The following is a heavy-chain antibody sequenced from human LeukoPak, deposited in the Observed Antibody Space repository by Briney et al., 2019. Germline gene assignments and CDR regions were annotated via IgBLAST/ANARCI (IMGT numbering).Heavy chain of an antibody. Sequence: SVKVSCKASGYTFTGYYMHWVRQAPGQGLEWMGGIIPIFGTANFAQKFQGRVTITADKSSTTVYMELSSLRSEDTAVYYCASPPVPQAAAITPGYFYYYMDVWGKGTTVTVSS. CDR2: IIPIFGTA. V-gene: IGHV1-69*06. CDR3: ASPPVPQAAAITPGYFYYYMDV. CDR1: GYTFTGYY. D-gene: IGHD6-13*01. J-gene: IGHJ6*03.